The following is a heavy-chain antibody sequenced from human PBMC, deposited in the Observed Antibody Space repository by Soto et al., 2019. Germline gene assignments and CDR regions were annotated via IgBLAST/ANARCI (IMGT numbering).Heavy chain of an antibody. D-gene: IGHD3-10*01. V-gene: IGHV3-30*18. Sequence: QVQLVESGGGAVQPGRSLRLSCAASGFTFSSYGMHWVRQAPGKGLEWVAVISYDGSNKYYADSVKGRFTISSDNSKNALYLQMNSLRAEDTAVYYCAKDYDGSGPSIDYWGQGTLVTVSS. CDR3: AKDYDGSGPSIDY. CDR1: GFTFSSYG. CDR2: ISYDGSNK. J-gene: IGHJ4*02.